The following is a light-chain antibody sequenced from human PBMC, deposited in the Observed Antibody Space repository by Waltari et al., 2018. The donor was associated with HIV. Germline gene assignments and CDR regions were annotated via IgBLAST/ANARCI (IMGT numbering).Light chain of an antibody. V-gene: IGLV2-23*01. CDR1: SSDVGNYNL. CDR2: EAS. Sequence: QSALTQPASVSGSPGQSITISCTGPSSDVGNYNLVSWYQQHPGQAPKLMIYEASKRTSGVSKRFSASKSANTASLTISGLQAEDEADYYCCSYAGSNTHVFGTGTKVTVL. J-gene: IGLJ1*01. CDR3: CSYAGSNTHV.